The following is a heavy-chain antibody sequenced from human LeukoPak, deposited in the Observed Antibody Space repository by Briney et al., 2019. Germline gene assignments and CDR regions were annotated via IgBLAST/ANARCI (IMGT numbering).Heavy chain of an antibody. V-gene: IGHV3-49*04. CDR1: GFTFGDYV. D-gene: IGHD3-10*01. Sequence: GGSLRLSCTASGFTFGDYVMSWVRQAPGKGLEWVGFIRSKAYGGTTKNAASVKGRFTISRDDSRSIAYLQMNSLKTEDTAVYYCTASRGSGNFIYWGQGTLVTVSS. CDR2: IRSKAYGGTT. J-gene: IGHJ4*02. CDR3: TASRGSGNFIY.